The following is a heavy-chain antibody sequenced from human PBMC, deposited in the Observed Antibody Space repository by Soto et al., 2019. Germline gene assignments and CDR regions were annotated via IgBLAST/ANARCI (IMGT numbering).Heavy chain of an antibody. CDR1: GFTFSSYA. J-gene: IGHJ3*02. CDR2: ISYDGSNK. V-gene: IGHV3-30-3*01. D-gene: IGHD3-22*01. Sequence: LRLSCAASGFTFSSYAMHWVRQAPGKGLEWVAVISYDGSNKYYADSVKGRFTISRDNSKNTLYLQMNSLRAEDTAVYYCARDHYDSSGYYSDAFDIWGQGTMVTVSS. CDR3: ARDHYDSSGYYSDAFDI.